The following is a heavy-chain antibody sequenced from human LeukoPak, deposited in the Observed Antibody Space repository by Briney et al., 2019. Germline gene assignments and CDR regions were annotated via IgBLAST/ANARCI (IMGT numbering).Heavy chain of an antibody. D-gene: IGHD3-3*01. CDR3: ARDLLRPTSRYDFWSGYYVGVGFDP. CDR2: ISAYNGNT. Sequence: ASVKVSCKASGYTFTSYGISWVRQAPGQGLEWMGWISAYNGNTNYAQKLQGRVTMTTDTSTSTAYMELRSLRSDDTAVYYCARDLLRPTSRYDFWSGYYVGVGFDPWGQGTLVTVSS. CDR1: GYTFTSYG. J-gene: IGHJ5*02. V-gene: IGHV1-18*01.